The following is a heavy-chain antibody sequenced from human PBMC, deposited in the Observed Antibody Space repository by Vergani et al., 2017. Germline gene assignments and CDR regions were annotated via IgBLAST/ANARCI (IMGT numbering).Heavy chain of an antibody. J-gene: IGHJ5*02. CDR3: ARIDSSGYYYGGWFDP. CDR2: INSNTGNP. Sequence: QVQLVQSGSELKKPGASVKVSCKASGYTFTSYAMNWVRQAPGQGLEWMGWINSNTGNPTYAQGFTGRFVFSLDTSVSTAYLQISRLKAEDTAVYYCARIDSSGYYYGGWFDPGGQGTLVTVSS. D-gene: IGHD3-22*01. V-gene: IGHV7-4-1*02. CDR1: GYTFTSYA.